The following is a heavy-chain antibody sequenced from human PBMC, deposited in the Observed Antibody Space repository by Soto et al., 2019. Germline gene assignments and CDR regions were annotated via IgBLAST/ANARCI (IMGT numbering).Heavy chain of an antibody. CDR3: ARVTGFWSGYYDYYYYGMDV. V-gene: IGHV1-2*02. Sequence: GASVKVSCKASGYTFTGYYMHWVRQAPGQGLEWMGWINPNSGGTNYAQKFQGRVTMTRDTSISTAYMALSRPRSDDTAVYYCARVTGFWSGYYDYYYYGMDVWGQGTTVTVSS. D-gene: IGHD3-3*01. CDR1: GYTFTGYY. J-gene: IGHJ6*02. CDR2: INPNSGGT.